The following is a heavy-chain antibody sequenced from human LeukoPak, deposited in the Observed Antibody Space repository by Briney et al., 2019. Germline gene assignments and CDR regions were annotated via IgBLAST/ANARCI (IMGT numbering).Heavy chain of an antibody. D-gene: IGHD1-26*01. J-gene: IGHJ4*02. V-gene: IGHV4-61*02. CDR1: GASISSGGNF. CDR3: ARDGIEAIDS. Sequence: PSQTLSLTCTVSGASISSGGNFWTWLRQPAGKGLEWIGRIYTSGSTNYNPSLKSRVTISADTSKKQYYLKLNSVTAADTAVYYCARDGIEAIDSWGQGTLVIVSS. CDR2: IYTSGST.